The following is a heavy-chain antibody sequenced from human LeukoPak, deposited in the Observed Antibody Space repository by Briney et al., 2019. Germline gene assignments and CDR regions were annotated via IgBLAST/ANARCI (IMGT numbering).Heavy chain of an antibody. D-gene: IGHD5-12*01. J-gene: IGHJ4*02. CDR1: GGSISSGGYD. Sequence: PSETLSLTCTVSGGSISSGGYDWGWLRQHPGKGLEWIGYIYYSGSTYYNPSLKSRVTISVDTSKNQFSLRLSSVTAADTAVYYCARDRGGYSGYDFDYWGQGTLVTVST. CDR2: IYYSGST. V-gene: IGHV4-31*03. CDR3: ARDRGGYSGYDFDY.